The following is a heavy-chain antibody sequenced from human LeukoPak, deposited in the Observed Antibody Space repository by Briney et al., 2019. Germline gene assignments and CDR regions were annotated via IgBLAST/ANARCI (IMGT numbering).Heavy chain of an antibody. CDR3: ARPRTRLAWFDP. J-gene: IGHJ5*02. CDR1: GGSISSSSYY. V-gene: IGHV4-39*01. Sequence: SETLSLTCTVSGGSISSSSYYWGWIRQPPGKGLEWIGSIYYSGSTYYNPSLKSRVTISVDTSKNQFSLRLTSVTAADTAVYYCARPRTRLAWFDPWGQGTLVTVSS. D-gene: IGHD6-19*01. CDR2: IYYSGST.